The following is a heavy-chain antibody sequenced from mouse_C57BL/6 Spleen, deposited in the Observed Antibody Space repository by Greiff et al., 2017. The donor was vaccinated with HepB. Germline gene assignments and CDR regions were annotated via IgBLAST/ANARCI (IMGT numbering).Heavy chain of an antibody. J-gene: IGHJ1*03. CDR2: INPYNGGT. CDR3: ARQDYGSSWGYFDV. Sequence: EVQLQQSGPVLVKPGASVKMSCKASGYTFTDYYINWVKQSHGKSLEWIGVINPYNGGTSYNQKFKGKATLTVDKSSSTAYMELNSLTSEDSAVYYCARQDYGSSWGYFDVWGTGTTVTVSS. D-gene: IGHD1-1*01. CDR1: GYTFTDYY. V-gene: IGHV1-19*01.